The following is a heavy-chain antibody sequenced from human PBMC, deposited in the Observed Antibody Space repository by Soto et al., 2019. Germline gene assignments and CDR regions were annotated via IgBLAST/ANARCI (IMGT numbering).Heavy chain of an antibody. J-gene: IGHJ4*02. CDR1: GFTFSSYW. CDR2: IKQDGSEK. CDR3: ARGPTNIVVVPAPYYFDY. Sequence: GGSLRLSCAASGFTFSSYWMSWVRQAPGKGLEWVANIKQDGSEKYYVDSVKGRFTISRDNAKNSLYLQMNSLRAEDTAVYYCARGPTNIVVVPAPYYFDYWGQGTLVTVSS. D-gene: IGHD2-2*01. V-gene: IGHV3-7*01.